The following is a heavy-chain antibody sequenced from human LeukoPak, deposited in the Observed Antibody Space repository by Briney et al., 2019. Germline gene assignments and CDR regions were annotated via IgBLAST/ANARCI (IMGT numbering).Heavy chain of an antibody. CDR2: IYYSGST. CDR3: ARNYYDSSGYWVNWFDP. D-gene: IGHD3-22*01. J-gene: IGHJ5*02. CDR1: GGSISSVDYY. V-gene: IGHV4-30-4*01. Sequence: SETLSLTCTVSGGSISSVDYYWSWIRQPPGKGLEWIGYIYYSGSTYYNPSLKSRVTISVDTSKNQFSLKLSSVTAADTAVYYCARNYYDSSGYWVNWFDPWGQGTLVTVSS.